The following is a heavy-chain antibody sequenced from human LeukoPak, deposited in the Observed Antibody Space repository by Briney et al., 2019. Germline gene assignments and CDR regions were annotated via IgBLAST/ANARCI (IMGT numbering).Heavy chain of an antibody. D-gene: IGHD3-3*01. CDR1: GFTFSSYA. Sequence: PGGSLRLSCAASGFTFSSYAMSWVRQAPGKGLEWVSAISGSGGSTYYADSVKGRFTISRDNSKNTLYLQMNSLRAEDTAVYYCAKDWAIFGVVYMDVWGKGTTVTVSS. CDR3: AKDWAIFGVVYMDV. J-gene: IGHJ6*03. CDR2: ISGSGGST. V-gene: IGHV3-23*01.